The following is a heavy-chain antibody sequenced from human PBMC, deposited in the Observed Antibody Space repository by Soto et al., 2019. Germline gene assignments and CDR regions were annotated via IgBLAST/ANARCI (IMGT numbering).Heavy chain of an antibody. CDR2: ISAYNGNT. D-gene: IGHD3-22*01. Sequence: ASVKVSCKASGYTFTSYGISWVRQAPGQGLEWMGWISAYNGNTNYAQKLQGRVTMTTDTSTSTAYMELRSLRSDDTAVYYCARDTYCYDRSGYYIAHFECWGQRTLVSGS. J-gene: IGHJ4*02. V-gene: IGHV1-18*04. CDR1: GYTFTSYG. CDR3: ARDTYCYDRSGYYIAHFEC.